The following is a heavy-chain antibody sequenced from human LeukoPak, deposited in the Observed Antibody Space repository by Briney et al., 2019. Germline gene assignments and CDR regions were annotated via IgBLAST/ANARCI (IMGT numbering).Heavy chain of an antibody. Sequence: SETLSLTCAVYGGSFSGYYWSWIRQPPGKGLEWIGEINHSGGTNYNPSLKSRVTISVDTSKNQFSLKLSSVTAADTAVYYCARGSSMIVVEYYYYYMDVWGKGTTVTVSS. V-gene: IGHV4-34*01. CDR2: INHSGGT. CDR3: ARGSSMIVVEYYYYYMDV. J-gene: IGHJ6*03. D-gene: IGHD3-22*01. CDR1: GGSFSGYY.